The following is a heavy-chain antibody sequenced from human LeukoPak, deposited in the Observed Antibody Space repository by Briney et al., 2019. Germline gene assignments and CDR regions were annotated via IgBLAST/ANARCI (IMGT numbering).Heavy chain of an antibody. CDR3: ARDRYDFWSGLDF. D-gene: IGHD3-3*01. J-gene: IGHJ4*02. Sequence: PGGSLRLSCAASGFTFSRYSMNWVRQAPGKGLEWVSSISSSSSYIYYADSLKGRFTISRDNAKNSLFLQMNSLRAEDTAVYYCARDRYDFWSGLDFWGQGTLVTVSS. CDR1: GFTFSRYS. CDR2: ISSSSSYI. V-gene: IGHV3-21*01.